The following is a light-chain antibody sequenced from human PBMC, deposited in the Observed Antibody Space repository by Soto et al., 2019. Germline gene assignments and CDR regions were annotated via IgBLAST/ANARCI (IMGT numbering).Light chain of an antibody. Sequence: QSALTQPASVSGSPGQSITISCTGTGSDVGGYDYVSWYQHHPGKAPKVMIYEVTNRPSGVSNRFSGSKSGNTASLTIYGLLAEDEADYYCSSYTSSSTYVFGTGTKVTVL. J-gene: IGLJ1*01. V-gene: IGLV2-14*01. CDR3: SSYTSSSTYV. CDR1: GSDVGGYDY. CDR2: EVT.